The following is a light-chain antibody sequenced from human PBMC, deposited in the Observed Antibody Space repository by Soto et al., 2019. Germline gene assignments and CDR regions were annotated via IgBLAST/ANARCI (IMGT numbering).Light chain of an antibody. Sequence: DIQMTQSPSSLSASVGDRVTITCRASQIINTWLAWYQQKPGKAPKLLIYRAANLVNGVPSRFSGSGSGTESTLTISSLQPDDFSIYYCQQYETYSGTFGPGPKVDL. V-gene: IGKV1-5*03. CDR1: QIINTW. CDR2: RAA. J-gene: IGKJ3*01. CDR3: QQYETYSGT.